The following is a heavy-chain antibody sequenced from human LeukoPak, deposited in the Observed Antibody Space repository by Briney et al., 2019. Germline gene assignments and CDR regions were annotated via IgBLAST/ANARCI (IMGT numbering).Heavy chain of an antibody. CDR3: AKVGWELLSRAEYFQH. V-gene: IGHV3-23*01. Sequence: PGGSLRLSCAASGFTFSSYAMSWVRQAPGKGLEWVSAISGSGGSTYYADSVKGRFTISRDNSKNTLYLQMNSLRAEDTAVYYCAKVGWELLSRAEYFQHWGQGTLVTVSS. CDR2: ISGSGGST. J-gene: IGHJ1*01. CDR1: GFTFSSYA. D-gene: IGHD2-15*01.